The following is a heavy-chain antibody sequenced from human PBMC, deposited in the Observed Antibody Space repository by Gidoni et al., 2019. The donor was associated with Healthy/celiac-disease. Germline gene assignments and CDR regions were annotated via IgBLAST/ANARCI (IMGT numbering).Heavy chain of an antibody. J-gene: IGHJ3*02. CDR3: ARWSSPRVTVTTPDDAFDI. V-gene: IGHV4-31*03. CDR1: GGSLSSGGYY. D-gene: IGHD4-17*01. Sequence: QVQLQESGPGLVKPSQTLSLTCTVSGGSLSSGGYYWSWIRQHPGKGLEWIGYIYYSGSTYYNPSLKSRVTISVDTSKNQFSLKLSSVTAADTAVYYCARWSSPRVTVTTPDDAFDIWGQGTMVTVSS. CDR2: IYYSGST.